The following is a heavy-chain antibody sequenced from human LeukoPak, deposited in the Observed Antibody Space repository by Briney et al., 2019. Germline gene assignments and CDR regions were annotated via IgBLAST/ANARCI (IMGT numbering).Heavy chain of an antibody. CDR3: ARGYGSGWYFDY. CDR2: IYYSGST. J-gene: IGHJ4*02. CDR1: GGSVSSGTYY. Sequence: PSETLSLTCTVSGGSVSSGTYYWSWIRQPPGKGLECIGNIYYSGSTNYNPSLKSRVTISVDTSKNQFSLKLGSVTAADTAVYYCARGYGSGWYFDYWGQRTLVTVSS. V-gene: IGHV4-61*01. D-gene: IGHD6-19*01.